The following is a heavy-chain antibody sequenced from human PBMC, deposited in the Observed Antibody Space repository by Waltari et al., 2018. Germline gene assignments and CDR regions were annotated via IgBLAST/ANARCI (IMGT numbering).Heavy chain of an antibody. J-gene: IGHJ3*02. Sequence: QVQLQESGPGLVKPSQTLSLTCTVSGGSISSCGYYWSWIRQHPGKGLEWIGYIYYSGCTRYNPSLKSRVTMSIDTSKNQFALKLSSVTAADTAVYYCARRVPVANAFDMWGQGTMVTVSS. CDR3: ARRVPVANAFDM. CDR2: IYYSGCT. D-gene: IGHD2-2*01. CDR1: GGSISSCGYY. V-gene: IGHV4-31*03.